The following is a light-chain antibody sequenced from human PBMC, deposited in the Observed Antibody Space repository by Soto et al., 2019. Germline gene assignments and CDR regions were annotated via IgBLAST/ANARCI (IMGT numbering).Light chain of an antibody. CDR3: QQYHTDWT. V-gene: IGKV1-5*01. CDR2: DAS. Sequence: DIYMTQSPSSLSASVGDEVTITCRASQSILTYLNWYRQTPGKAPQILIWDASNLATGVPSRFSGRGSGTEFTLTISSLQADDYATFYCQQYHTDWTFGQGTKVDIK. J-gene: IGKJ1*01. CDR1: QSILTY.